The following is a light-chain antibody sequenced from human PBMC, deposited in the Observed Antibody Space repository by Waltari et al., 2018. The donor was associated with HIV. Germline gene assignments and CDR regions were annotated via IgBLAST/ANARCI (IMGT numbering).Light chain of an antibody. CDR1: SSDVGDYNY. J-gene: IGLJ3*02. V-gene: IGLV2-11*01. Sequence: QSALTQPRSVSGSPGQSVTISCPGTSSDVGDYNYVSWYQQHPGKAPKLMLFDVNKRPSGVPDRFSGSKSGNTASLTISGLQAEDEADYYCCSYADKYTWVFGGGTKLTVL. CDR3: CSYADKYTWV. CDR2: DVN.